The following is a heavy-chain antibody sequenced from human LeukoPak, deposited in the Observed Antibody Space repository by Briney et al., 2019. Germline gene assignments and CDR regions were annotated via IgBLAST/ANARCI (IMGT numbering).Heavy chain of an antibody. CDR2: INPNSGGT. CDR3: ARDIGEFRLDY. D-gene: IGHD3-10*01. J-gene: IGHJ4*02. Sequence: AAVKVSCKASGYTFTGEYIHWVRQAPGQGLEWMAWINPNSGGTNYAQKFQGRVTISRDTSISTAYMELSRLRSDDTAMYYCARDIGEFRLDYWGQGTLVTVFS. V-gene: IGHV1-2*02. CDR1: GYTFTGEY.